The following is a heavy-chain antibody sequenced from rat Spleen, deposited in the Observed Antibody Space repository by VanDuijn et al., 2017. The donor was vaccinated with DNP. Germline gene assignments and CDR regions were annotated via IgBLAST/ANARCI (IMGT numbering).Heavy chain of an antibody. CDR1: GFTFGDYY. V-gene: IGHV5-20*01. D-gene: IGHD4-3*01. CDR3: VRWNSGHFDY. J-gene: IGHJ2*01. CDR2: IRYDGGAT. Sequence: EVQLVESGGGLVQPGRSLKLSCAASGFTFGDYYMAWVRQTPTKGLEWVASIRYDGGATYYRDSVKGRFTISRDNTKSSLYLQMDSLRSEDTATYYCVRWNSGHFDYWGQGVMVTVSS.